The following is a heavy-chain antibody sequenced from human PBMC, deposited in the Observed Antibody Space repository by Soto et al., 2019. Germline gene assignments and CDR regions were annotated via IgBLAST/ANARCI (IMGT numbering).Heavy chain of an antibody. V-gene: IGHV3-74*01. CDR3: ATGSNGSYNWFDP. Sequence: EVQLVESGGGLVQPGGSLSLSCAASGFTFRTYWMHWVRPAPGKGLVWLSSINSDGSRTNYADAVKGRSTISRDNAKKTLYLQMNSLRAEDTAVYYCATGSNGSYNWFDPWGQGTLVTVSS. CDR2: INSDGSRT. D-gene: IGHD1-26*01. J-gene: IGHJ5*02. CDR1: GFTFRTYW.